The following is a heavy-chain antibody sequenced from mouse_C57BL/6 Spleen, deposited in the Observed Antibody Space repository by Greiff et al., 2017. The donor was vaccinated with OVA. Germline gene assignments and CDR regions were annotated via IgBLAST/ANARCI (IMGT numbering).Heavy chain of an antibody. D-gene: IGHD2-5*01. V-gene: IGHV1-18*01. J-gene: IGHJ4*01. Sequence: EVQLQQSGPELVKPGASVKIPCKASGYTFTDYNMDWVKQSHGKSLEWIGDINPNNGGTIYNQKFKGKATLTVDKSSSTAYMELRSLTSEDTAVYYCARKYYSNYDYAMDYWGQGTSVTVSS. CDR3: ARKYYSNYDYAMDY. CDR2: INPNNGGT. CDR1: GYTFTDYN.